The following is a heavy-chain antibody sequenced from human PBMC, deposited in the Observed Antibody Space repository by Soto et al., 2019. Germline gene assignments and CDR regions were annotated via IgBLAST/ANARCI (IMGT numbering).Heavy chain of an antibody. V-gene: IGHV3-23*01. Sequence: EVQLLESGGGLVQPGGSLRLSCAASGFSFSTFEMSWVRQAPGRGLEWVSFISDDSSRTYYADAVKGRFTISRDNSKYTLYLQMNSLTAEETAVYACVKGGWLDFWGQGTLVTVSS. CDR1: GFSFSTFE. CDR3: VKGGWLDF. J-gene: IGHJ5*01. CDR2: ISDDSSRT. D-gene: IGHD3-16*01.